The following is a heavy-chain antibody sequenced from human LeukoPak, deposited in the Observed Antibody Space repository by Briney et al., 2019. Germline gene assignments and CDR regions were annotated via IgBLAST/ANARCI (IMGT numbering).Heavy chain of an antibody. CDR2: IKQDGSEK. CDR1: GFTFSSYW. CDR3: ARALVVPAVEGAWFDP. J-gene: IGHJ5*02. V-gene: IGHV3-7*01. Sequence: GGSLRLSCAASGFTFSSYWMSWVRQAPGKGLEWVANIKQDGSEKYYVDSVKGGFTISRDNAKNSLYLQMNSLRAEDTAVYYCARALVVPAVEGAWFDPWGQGTLVTVSS. D-gene: IGHD2-2*01.